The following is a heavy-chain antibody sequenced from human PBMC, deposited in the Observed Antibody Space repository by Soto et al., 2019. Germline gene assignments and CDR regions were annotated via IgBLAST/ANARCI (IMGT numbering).Heavy chain of an antibody. V-gene: IGHV5-51*03. Sequence: EVQLVQSGAEVKKPGESLKISCKGSGYSFTSYWIGWVRQMPGKGLEWMGIIYPGDSDTRYSPSFQGQVTISADKSISTAYLQWSSLKASDTAMYYCARLVDTAMVTPYYFDYWGQGTLVTVSS. CDR1: GYSFTSYW. CDR2: IYPGDSDT. D-gene: IGHD5-18*01. CDR3: ARLVDTAMVTPYYFDY. J-gene: IGHJ4*02.